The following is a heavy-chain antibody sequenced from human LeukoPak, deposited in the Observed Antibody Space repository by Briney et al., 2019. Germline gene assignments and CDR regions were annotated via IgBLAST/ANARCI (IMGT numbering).Heavy chain of an antibody. J-gene: IGHJ4*02. CDR1: GFPFSSYA. CDR2: ISGSGDNT. D-gene: IGHD3-22*01. V-gene: IGHV3-23*01. Sequence: GGSLRLSCAASGFPFSSYAMSWVRQAPGRGLEWVSGISGSGDNTYYADSVKGRFTISRDNSKNTLYVQVNSLGTEDTAAYYCAKGSYYDSSGSFYFDYWGQGTLVTVSS. CDR3: AKGSYYDSSGSFYFDY.